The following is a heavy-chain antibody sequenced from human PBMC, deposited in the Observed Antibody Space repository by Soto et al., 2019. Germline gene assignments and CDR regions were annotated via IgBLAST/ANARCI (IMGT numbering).Heavy chain of an antibody. V-gene: IGHV3-30-3*01. CDR1: GFMFTGYA. D-gene: IGHD6-6*01. Sequence: QVQLVESGGGVVQPGRYLRPSCEASGFMFTGYAMHWVRQAPGKGLEWVAVMTDEGSDKFYRASVKGRFTISRDISKNTLFLEMTSLRPDYTALYFCARGSGLAARPQHLDYWGQGTLVTVSS. CDR2: MTDEGSDK. J-gene: IGHJ4*02. CDR3: ARGSGLAARPQHLDY.